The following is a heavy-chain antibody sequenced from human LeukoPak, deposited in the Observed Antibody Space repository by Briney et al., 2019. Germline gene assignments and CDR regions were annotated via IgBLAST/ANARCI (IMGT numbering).Heavy chain of an antibody. CDR3: ASISNHDY. Sequence: GGSLRLSCAASGFTFSSYSMNWVRQVPGKGLEWVSYISSSSSTIYYADSVKGRFTISRDNAKNSLYLQMNSLRAEDTAVYYCASISNHDYWGQGTLVTVSS. CDR1: GFTFSSYS. J-gene: IGHJ4*02. CDR2: ISSSSSTI. V-gene: IGHV3-48*01. D-gene: IGHD4-11*01.